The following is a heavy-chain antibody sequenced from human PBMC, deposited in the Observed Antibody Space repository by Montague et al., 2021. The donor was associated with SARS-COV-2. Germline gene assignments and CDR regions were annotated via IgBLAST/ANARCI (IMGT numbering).Heavy chain of an antibody. V-gene: IGHV4-4*02. CDR2: IYHSGST. CDR3: ARRYCSSTSCPNWFDP. J-gene: IGHJ5*02. CDR1: GGSISSSNW. D-gene: IGHD2-2*01. Sequence: SETLSLTCAVSGGSISSSNWWSWVRQPPGKGLEWIGEIYHSGSTNYNPSLKSRVTISVDKSKYQFSLKLSSVTAADTAVYYCARRYCSSTSCPNWFDPWGQGTLVTVSS.